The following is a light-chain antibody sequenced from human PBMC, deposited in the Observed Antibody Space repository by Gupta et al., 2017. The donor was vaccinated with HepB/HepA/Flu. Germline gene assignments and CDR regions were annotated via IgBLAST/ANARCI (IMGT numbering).Light chain of an antibody. J-gene: IGLJ3*02. V-gene: IGLV2-14*01. CDR2: DVS. CDR1: SSDVGGYNY. Sequence: SALTQPASVSGSPGQSLTISCTGTSSDVGGYNYVSWYQQHPGKAPKLMIYDVSNRPSGVSNRFSGSKSGTTASLTIAGLQAEDEADYYCSSYTSSSTFWVFGGGTKLTVL. CDR3: SSYTSSSTFWV.